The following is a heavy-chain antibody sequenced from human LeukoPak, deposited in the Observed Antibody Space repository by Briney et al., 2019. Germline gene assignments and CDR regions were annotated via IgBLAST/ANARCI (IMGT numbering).Heavy chain of an antibody. CDR2: IYTSGST. J-gene: IGHJ6*03. V-gene: IGHV4-61*02. Sequence: SETLSLTCTVSGGSISSATYYWSWIRQPAGKGLEWIGRIYTSGSTSYNPSLKSRVTISVDTSKNQFSLKLSSVTAADTAVYYCARGLSSGWYYYYYYYMDVWGKGTTVTISS. D-gene: IGHD6-19*01. CDR1: GGSISSATYY. CDR3: ARGLSSGWYYYYYYYMDV.